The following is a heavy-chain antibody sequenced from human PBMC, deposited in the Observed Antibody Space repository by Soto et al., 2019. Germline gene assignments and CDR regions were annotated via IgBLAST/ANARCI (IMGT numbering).Heavy chain of an antibody. V-gene: IGHV1-3*05. J-gene: IGHJ4*02. CDR2: INAGNGNT. CDR3: ARAVAVAADFDC. D-gene: IGHD6-19*01. Sequence: QVQLVQSGAEEKKPGASVKVSCKASGYTFTGYAMHWVRQAPGQRLEWMGWINAGNGNTKYSQKFQGRVTITRDTSASTAYRELSSLRSEDTAVYYCARAVAVAADFDCWGQGTLVTVSS. CDR1: GYTFTGYA.